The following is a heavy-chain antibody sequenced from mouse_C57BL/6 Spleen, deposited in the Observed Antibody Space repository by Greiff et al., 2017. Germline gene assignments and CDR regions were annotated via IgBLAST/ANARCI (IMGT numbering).Heavy chain of an antibody. CDR3: ARFGWYDGSSYGGFAY. CDR1: GYTFTDYN. J-gene: IGHJ3*01. Sequence: VQLQQSGPELVKPGASVKIPCKASGYTFTDYNMDWVKQSHGKSLEWIGDINPNNGGTIYNQKFKGKATLTGDKSSSTAYMELRSLTSEDTAVYYCARFGWYDGSSYGGFAYWGQGTLVTVSA. V-gene: IGHV1-18*01. D-gene: IGHD1-1*01. CDR2: INPNNGGT.